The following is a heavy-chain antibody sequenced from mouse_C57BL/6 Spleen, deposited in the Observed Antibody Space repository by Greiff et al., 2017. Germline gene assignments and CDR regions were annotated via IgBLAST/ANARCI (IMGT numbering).Heavy chain of an antibody. CDR2: ISDGGSYT. D-gene: IGHD1-1*01. CDR1: GFTFSSYA. CDR3: SRGGSFGSSYRGYAMDY. J-gene: IGHJ4*01. Sequence: EVQLVESGGGLVKPGGSLKLSCAASGFTFSSYAMSWVRQTPEKRLEWVATISDGGSYTYYPDNVKGRFTISRDNAKNNLYLQMSHLKSEDTAMYYCSRGGSFGSSYRGYAMDYWGQGTSVTVSS. V-gene: IGHV5-4*01.